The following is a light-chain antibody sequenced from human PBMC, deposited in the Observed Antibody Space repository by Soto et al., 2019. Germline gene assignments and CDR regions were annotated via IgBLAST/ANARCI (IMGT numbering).Light chain of an antibody. J-gene: IGLJ1*01. V-gene: IGLV2-14*01. CDR3: SSYTSSPRV. Sequence: QSVLTQPAPVSGSPGQSITISCTGTSSDVGGYNYVSWYQQHPGKAPKLMIYDVSNRPSGVSNRFSGSKSGNTASLTISGLQAEDEADYYCSSYTSSPRVFGTGTKVTVL. CDR2: DVS. CDR1: SSDVGGYNY.